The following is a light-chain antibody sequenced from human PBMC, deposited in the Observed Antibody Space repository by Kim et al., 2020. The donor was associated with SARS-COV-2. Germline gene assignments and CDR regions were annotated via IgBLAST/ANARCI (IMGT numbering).Light chain of an antibody. CDR1: RSNIGRNS. Sequence: PGQRVNISCSGGRSNIGRNSVNWYQQFPGTAPKILIYSNDQRSSGVPDRFSGSKAGTAASLAISDLRSEDEAVYFCAAWDDSLNVIFGGGTQLTVL. V-gene: IGLV1-44*01. CDR3: AAWDDSLNVI. J-gene: IGLJ2*01. CDR2: SND.